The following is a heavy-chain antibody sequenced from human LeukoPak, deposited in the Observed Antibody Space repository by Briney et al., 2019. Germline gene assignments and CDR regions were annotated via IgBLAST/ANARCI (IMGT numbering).Heavy chain of an antibody. Sequence: TSETLSLTCTVSGGSVSSGNSYWSWIRQPPGKGLEWIGYIYYSGSTSYNSSLKSRVTISVDTSKNHSSLKLSSVTAADTAVYYCARDVAGSHYYDSSGSKPGWYFDLWGRGTLVTVSS. CDR2: IYYSGST. D-gene: IGHD3-22*01. CDR3: ARDVAGSHYYDSSGSKPGWYFDL. CDR1: GGSVSSGNSY. J-gene: IGHJ2*01. V-gene: IGHV4-61*03.